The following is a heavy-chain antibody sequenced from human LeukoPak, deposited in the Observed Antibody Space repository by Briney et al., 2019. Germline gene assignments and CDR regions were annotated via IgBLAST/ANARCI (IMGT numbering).Heavy chain of an antibody. Sequence: SETLSLTCTVSGGSISSSSYYWGWIRQPPGKGLEWIGSIYYSGSTYYNPSLKSRVTISVDTSKNQFSLKLSSVTAADTAVYYCARDLGDTDDAFDIWGQGTMVTVSS. D-gene: IGHD2-21*01. CDR3: ARDLGDTDDAFDI. V-gene: IGHV4-39*07. CDR2: IYYSGST. J-gene: IGHJ3*02. CDR1: GGSISSSSYY.